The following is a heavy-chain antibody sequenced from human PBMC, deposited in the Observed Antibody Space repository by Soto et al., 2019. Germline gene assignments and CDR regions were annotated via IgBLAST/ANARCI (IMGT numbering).Heavy chain of an antibody. J-gene: IGHJ4*02. CDR1: GFTFSSYS. CDR2: ISSSSCTI. Sequence: GGSLSLSCAASGFTFSSYSMNWVRQAPGKGLEWVSYISSSSCTIYYADSVKGRFTISRDNAKNSLYLQMNSLRAEDTAVYYCARANYYGSPGDFDYWGQGTLVTVSS. V-gene: IGHV3-48*01. CDR3: ARANYYGSPGDFDY. D-gene: IGHD3-10*01.